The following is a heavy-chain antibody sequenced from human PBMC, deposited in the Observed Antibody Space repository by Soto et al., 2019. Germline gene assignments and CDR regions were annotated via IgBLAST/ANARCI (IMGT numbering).Heavy chain of an antibody. Sequence: PGGSLRLSCAASGFTFSSYSMNWVRQAPGKGLEWVSSISSSSSYIYYADSVKGRFTISRDNAKNSLYLQMNSLRAEDTAVYYCARDLGFGGYYDSSGYYYSVWGQGTTVTVSS. CDR3: ARDLGFGGYYDSSGYYYSV. J-gene: IGHJ6*02. D-gene: IGHD3-22*01. CDR2: ISSSSSYI. V-gene: IGHV3-21*01. CDR1: GFTFSSYS.